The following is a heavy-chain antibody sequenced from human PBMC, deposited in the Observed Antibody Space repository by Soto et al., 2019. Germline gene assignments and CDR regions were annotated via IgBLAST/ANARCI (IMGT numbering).Heavy chain of an antibody. V-gene: IGHV4-59*01. D-gene: IGHD3-22*01. CDR2: IYYSGST. Sequence: QVQLQESGPGLVKPSETLSLTCTVSGGSISSYYWSWIRQPPGKGLEWIGYIYYSGSTNYNPSLKSRVTISVDTSKNQFSLKLSSVTAADTAVYYCARAPYYYDSSGYSRYFDYWGQGTLVTVSS. CDR1: GGSISSYY. CDR3: ARAPYYYDSSGYSRYFDY. J-gene: IGHJ4*02.